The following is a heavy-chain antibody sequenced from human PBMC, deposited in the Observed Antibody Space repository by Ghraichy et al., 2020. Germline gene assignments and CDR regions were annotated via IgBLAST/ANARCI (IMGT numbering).Heavy chain of an antibody. V-gene: IGHV3-23*01. CDR1: GFTFSSSA. J-gene: IGHJ4*02. CDR3: AKDLYNSGWFLFDS. Sequence: GGSLNISCAASGFTFSSSAMSWVRQTPRKGLEWVSAISGSGGSTWFADSVKGRFTISRDNSKNTLYLQMNSLRAADTAVYFCAKDLYNSGWFLFDSWGQGTL. D-gene: IGHD6-19*01. CDR2: ISGSGGST.